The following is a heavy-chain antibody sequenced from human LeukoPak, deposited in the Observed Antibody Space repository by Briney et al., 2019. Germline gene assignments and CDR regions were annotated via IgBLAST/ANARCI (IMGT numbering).Heavy chain of an antibody. CDR3: AKVHYTASFPGSFPGRNYFDS. CDR1: GFAFSGYA. D-gene: IGHD1-26*01. Sequence: PGGSLRLSCTVSGFAFSGYAMSWVRQAPGKGPEGVSSIGARGDVTYSADSLKGRFTISRDNSKRTLFLQMNSLRAEDTAVYYCAKVHYTASFPGSFPGRNYFDSWGQGSLVTVSS. CDR2: IGARGDVT. V-gene: IGHV3-23*01. J-gene: IGHJ4*02.